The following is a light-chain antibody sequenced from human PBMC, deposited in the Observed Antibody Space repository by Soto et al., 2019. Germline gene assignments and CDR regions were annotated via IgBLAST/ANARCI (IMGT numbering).Light chain of an antibody. CDR3: QQYGSSPRT. CDR2: EVS. CDR1: QSLLHSDGKTY. J-gene: IGKJ1*01. V-gene: IGKV2-29*01. Sequence: DIVMTQTPLSLSVTPGQPASISCKSSQSLLHSDGKTYLYWYLQKPGQSPQLLIYEVSSRATGIPDRFSGSGAGTDFTLTISRLEPEDFAVYYCQQYGSSPRTFGQGTKVDIK.